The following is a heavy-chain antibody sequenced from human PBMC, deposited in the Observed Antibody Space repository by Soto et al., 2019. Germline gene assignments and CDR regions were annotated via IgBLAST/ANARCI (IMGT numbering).Heavy chain of an antibody. CDR1: GGSIRSGGYY. Sequence: SETLSLTCTASGGSIRSGGYYWSWVRQSPRRGLEWIGNIYYSGSTYYNPSLKSRLTISVDTSKNQFSLNLSSVTAADTAVYYCARDRLMATAGTARHYFGLDVWGQGTTVTVSS. CDR2: IYYSGST. J-gene: IGHJ6*02. CDR3: ARDRLMATAGTARHYFGLDV. D-gene: IGHD5-18*01. V-gene: IGHV4-31*03.